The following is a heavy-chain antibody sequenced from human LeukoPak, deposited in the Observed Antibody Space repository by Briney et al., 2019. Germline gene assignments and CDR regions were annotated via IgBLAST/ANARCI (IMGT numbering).Heavy chain of an antibody. Sequence: PSETLPLTCTVSGGSISSYYWSWIRQPPGKGLEWIGYIYFSGSTYYNPSLKSRVTISVDTSKNQFSLKLSSVTAADTAVYYCARDLGIAVGRWGQGTLVTVSS. CDR1: GGSISSYY. J-gene: IGHJ4*02. CDR3: ARDLGIAVGR. V-gene: IGHV4-59*12. D-gene: IGHD6-19*01. CDR2: IYFSGST.